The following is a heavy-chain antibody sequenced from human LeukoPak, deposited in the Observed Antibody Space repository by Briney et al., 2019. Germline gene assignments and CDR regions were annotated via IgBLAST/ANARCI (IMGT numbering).Heavy chain of an antibody. CDR3: ARGDWADSSGYYLDY. J-gene: IGHJ4*02. Sequence: SETLSLTCTVSGGSISSSSYYWGWIRQPPGKGLEWIGSIYYSGSTYYNPSLKSRVTISVDTSKNQFSLKLSSVTAADTAVYYCARGDWADSSGYYLDYWGQGTLVTVSS. CDR1: GGSISSSSYY. D-gene: IGHD3-22*01. CDR2: IYYSGST. V-gene: IGHV4-39*07.